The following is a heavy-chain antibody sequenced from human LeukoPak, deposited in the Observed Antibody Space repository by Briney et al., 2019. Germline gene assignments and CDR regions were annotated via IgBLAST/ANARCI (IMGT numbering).Heavy chain of an antibody. V-gene: IGHV3-33*01. CDR3: ARDGREQWLVPKDAFDI. CDR1: GFTFSSYG. Sequence: GGSLRLSCAASGFTFSSYGMHWVRQAPGKWLEWVAVIWYDGSNKYYADSVKGRFTISRDNSKNTLYLQMNSLRAEDTAVYYCARDGREQWLVPKDAFDIWGQGTMVTVSS. CDR2: IWYDGSNK. J-gene: IGHJ3*02. D-gene: IGHD6-19*01.